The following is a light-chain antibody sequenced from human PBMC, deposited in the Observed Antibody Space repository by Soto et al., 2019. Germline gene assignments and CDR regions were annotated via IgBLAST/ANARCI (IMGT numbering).Light chain of an antibody. CDR2: KAS. CDR3: QHYNSYSEA. J-gene: IGKJ1*01. V-gene: IGKV1-5*03. CDR1: QTISSG. Sequence: IPQNQSPSTLFGFLGASVTITCRASQTISSGLARYQQKPGKAPKLLIYKASTVKSGVPSRFSGSGSGTEFTLTISSLQPDDFATYYCQHYNSYSEAFGQGPEVDI.